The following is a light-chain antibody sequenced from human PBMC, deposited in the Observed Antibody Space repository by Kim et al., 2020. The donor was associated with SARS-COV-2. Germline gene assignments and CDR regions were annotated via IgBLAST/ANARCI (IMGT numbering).Light chain of an antibody. Sequence: SYELTQPSSVSVSPGQTARITCSGDVLAKKYARWFQQKPGQAPVLVIYKDSERRSGIPERFSGSSSGTTVTLTISGAQVEDEADYYCYSAADNNLVFGGGTQLTVL. J-gene: IGLJ2*01. V-gene: IGLV3-27*01. CDR2: KDS. CDR1: VLAKKY. CDR3: YSAADNNLV.